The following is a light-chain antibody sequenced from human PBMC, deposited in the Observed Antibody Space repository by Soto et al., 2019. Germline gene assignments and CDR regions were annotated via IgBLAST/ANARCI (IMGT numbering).Light chain of an antibody. V-gene: IGKV3-20*01. CDR3: QQYGNSPRT. CDR2: GAS. CDR1: QSVNDNH. Sequence: EIPLTQSPGTLSLSPGERATLSCRASQSVNDNHLAWYQQRPGQPPRLLIYGASNRAPGIPDRFSGSGSGADFTLTISRLEPEDFVVYYCQQYGNSPRTFGQGTKVEIK. J-gene: IGKJ1*01.